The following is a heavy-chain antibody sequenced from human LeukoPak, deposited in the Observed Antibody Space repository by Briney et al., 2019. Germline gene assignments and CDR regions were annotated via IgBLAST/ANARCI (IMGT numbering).Heavy chain of an antibody. J-gene: IGHJ6*02. V-gene: IGHV1-18*01. Sequence: GASVKVSCKASGYTFSSYGINWVRQAPGQGLEWMGWISVINSGNTRYAQNFQGRVTMTTDTSTSTAYMELRSLRSDDTAVYYCARDFVVPPNYYYYGMDVWGQGTTVTVSS. CDR2: ISVINSGNT. CDR1: GYTFSSYG. D-gene: IGHD2-2*01. CDR3: ARDFVVPPNYYYYGMDV.